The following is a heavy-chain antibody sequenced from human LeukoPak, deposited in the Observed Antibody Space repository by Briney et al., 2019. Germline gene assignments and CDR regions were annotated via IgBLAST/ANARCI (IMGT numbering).Heavy chain of an antibody. CDR3: ARGGGLDV. D-gene: IGHD3-16*01. CDR1: GFTFSSYA. V-gene: IGHV3-30*04. CDR2: TSSDGRQK. J-gene: IGHJ6*02. Sequence: GRSLRLSCAGSGFTFSSYAMHWVRQAPGKGLEWVAITSSDGRQKYYADSVTGRFTNSGDNAKNSLYLQMSNLRDEDTAVYFCARGGGLDVWGQGATVTVSS.